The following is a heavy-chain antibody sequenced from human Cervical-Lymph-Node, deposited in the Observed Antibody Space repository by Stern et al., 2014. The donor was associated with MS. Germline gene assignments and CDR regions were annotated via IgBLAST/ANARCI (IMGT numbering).Heavy chain of an antibody. Sequence: VQLVESGADVKKPGSSVRVSCKASGGISWLRQAPGQGLEWMGGIIPFVGTGTVNSPQTSQGSPTITATPSTNTPYWEVSRLRFDDTAGFFWARGAGDNWFDPWGQGTLVSVSS. CDR2: IIPFVGTGTV. D-gene: IGHD3-10*01. J-gene: IGHJ5*02. V-gene: IGHV1-69*01. CDR1: GG. CDR3: ARGAGDNWFDP.